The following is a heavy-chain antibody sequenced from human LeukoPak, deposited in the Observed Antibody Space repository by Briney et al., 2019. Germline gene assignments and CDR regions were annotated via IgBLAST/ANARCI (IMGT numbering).Heavy chain of an antibody. D-gene: IGHD2/OR15-2a*01. CDR1: GYTFIAYH. V-gene: IGHV1-2*06. CDR2: IHPSSGAT. J-gene: IGHJ4*02. CDR3: ARDLPFED. Sequence: ASVKVSCKASGYTFIAYHMHWVRQAPGQGLEWMGRIHPSSGATNYAQRFQGRVTLTRDTSINTAYMELSKLTSDDTAVYYCARDLPFEDWGQGTLVTVSS.